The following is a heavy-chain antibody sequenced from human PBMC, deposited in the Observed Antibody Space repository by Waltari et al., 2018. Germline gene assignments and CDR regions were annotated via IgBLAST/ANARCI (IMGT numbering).Heavy chain of an antibody. CDR1: GFTFSSYS. CDR3: ARDALIDYMDV. CDR2: LSSSSSYI. Sequence: EVQLVESGGGLVKPGGSLRLSCAASGFTFSSYSMNWVRQASGKGLEWVSSLSSSSSYIYYGDSVKGRFTISRDNAKNSLYLQMNSLRAEDTAVYYCARDALIDYMDVWGKGTTVTVSS. J-gene: IGHJ6*03. V-gene: IGHV3-21*01.